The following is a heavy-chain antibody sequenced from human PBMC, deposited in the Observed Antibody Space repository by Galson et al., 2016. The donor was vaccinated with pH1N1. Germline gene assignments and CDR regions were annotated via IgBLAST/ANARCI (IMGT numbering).Heavy chain of an antibody. V-gene: IGHV3-11*04. CDR3: ARDGGAFQMRFDP. CDR2: ISPSGATQ. CDR1: GFTFGDYY. D-gene: IGHD4-17*01. Sequence: SLRLSCAASGFTFGDYYMGWIHQAPGKGLECLSYISPSGATQHYTDSVKGRFTISRDNAKNSLFLQMNSLRAEDTATYFCARDGGAFQMRFDPWGQGSLVTVSS. J-gene: IGHJ5*02.